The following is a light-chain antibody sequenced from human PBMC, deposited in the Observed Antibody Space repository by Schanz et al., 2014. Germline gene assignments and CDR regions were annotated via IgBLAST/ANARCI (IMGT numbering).Light chain of an antibody. CDR2: AAS. CDR3: QQYTRWPVT. V-gene: IGKV1-5*01. CDR1: QSISSW. J-gene: IGKJ4*01. Sequence: DIQMTQSPSTLSASVGDRITITCRASQSISSWLAWYQQKPGKVPKLLIYAASTLQSGVPSRFSGGGSGTDFTLTVSSLQSEDFADYYCQQYTRWPVTFGGGTRVEI.